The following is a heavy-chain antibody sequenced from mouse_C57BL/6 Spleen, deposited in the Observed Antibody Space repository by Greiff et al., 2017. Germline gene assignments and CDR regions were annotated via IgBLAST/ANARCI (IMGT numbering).Heavy chain of an antibody. CDR1: GYTFTSYW. J-gene: IGHJ1*03. D-gene: IGHD1-1*01. Sequence: VQLQQPGAELVRPGSSVKLSCKASGYTFTSYWMDWVKQRPGQGLEWIGNIYPSDSETHYNQKFKDKATLTVDKSSSTAYMQLSSLASEDSAVYYCARGYGSGPYWYFDVWGTGTTVSVSS. V-gene: IGHV1-61*01. CDR3: ARGYGSGPYWYFDV. CDR2: IYPSDSET.